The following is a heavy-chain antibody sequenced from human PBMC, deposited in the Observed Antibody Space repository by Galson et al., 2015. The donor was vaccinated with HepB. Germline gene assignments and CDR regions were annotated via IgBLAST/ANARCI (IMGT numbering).Heavy chain of an antibody. D-gene: IGHD1-26*01. CDR2: ISAYNGNT. Sequence: SCKASGYTFTSYGISWVRQAPGQGLEWMGWISAYNGNTNYAQKLQGRVTMTTDTSTSTAYMELRSLRSDDTAVYYCARDPGADGYYYYYGMDVWGQGTTVTVSS. CDR3: ARDPGADGYYYYYGMDV. J-gene: IGHJ6*02. V-gene: IGHV1-18*04. CDR1: GYTFTSYG.